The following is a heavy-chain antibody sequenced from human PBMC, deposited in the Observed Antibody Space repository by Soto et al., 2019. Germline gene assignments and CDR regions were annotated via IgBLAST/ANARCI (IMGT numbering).Heavy chain of an antibody. J-gene: IGHJ4*02. CDR2: INGDGSST. Sequence: EVQLVESGGGLVQPGGSLRLSCAPSGFSFSSYWMHWVRQAPGKGLVWVSRINGDGSSTAYADSVKGRFTTSRDNAKNTLYLQMNSLRAEDTAVYHCVKVGSETLDYWGQGTLVTVSS. CDR3: VKVGSETLDY. CDR1: GFSFSSYW. V-gene: IGHV3-74*03.